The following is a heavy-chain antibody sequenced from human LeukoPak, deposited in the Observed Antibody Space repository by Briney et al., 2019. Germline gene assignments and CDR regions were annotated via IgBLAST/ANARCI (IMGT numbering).Heavy chain of an antibody. CDR3: ARVKRDSSGYYYPDY. Sequence: ASVKVSCKASGYTFTSYYMHWVRQATGQGLEWMGWMNPNSGNTGYAQKFQGRVTMTRNTSISTAYMDLSSLRSEDTAVYYCARVKRDSSGYYYPDYWGQGTLVTVSS. J-gene: IGHJ4*02. D-gene: IGHD3-22*01. CDR2: MNPNSGNT. V-gene: IGHV1-8*02. CDR1: GYTFTSYY.